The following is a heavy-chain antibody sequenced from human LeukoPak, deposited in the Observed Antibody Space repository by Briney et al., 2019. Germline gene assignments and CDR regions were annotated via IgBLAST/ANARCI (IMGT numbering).Heavy chain of an antibody. CDR1: GFTFSSYA. Sequence: GGSLRLSCAASGFTFSSYAMHWVRQAPGKGLEWVAVISYDGSNKYYADSVKGRFTISRDNSKNTLYLQMNSLRAEDSAVYYCARDRVVTRTADAFDIWGQGTMVTVSS. V-gene: IGHV3-30*14. CDR3: ARDRVVTRTADAFDI. CDR2: ISYDGSNK. D-gene: IGHD4-23*01. J-gene: IGHJ3*02.